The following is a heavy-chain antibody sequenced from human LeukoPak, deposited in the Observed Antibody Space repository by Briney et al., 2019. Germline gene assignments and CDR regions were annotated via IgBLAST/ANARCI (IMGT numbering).Heavy chain of an antibody. CDR2: FDPEDGET. J-gene: IGHJ4*02. D-gene: IGHD3-22*01. V-gene: IGHV1-24*01. Sequence: GASVKVSCKVSGYTLTELSMHWVRQVPGKGLEWMGGFDPEDGETIYAQKFQGRVTMTEDTSTDTAYMELSSLRSEDTAVYYCATGPITMIVVVNYFDYWGQGTLVTVSS. CDR3: ATGPITMIVVVNYFDY. CDR1: GYTLTELS.